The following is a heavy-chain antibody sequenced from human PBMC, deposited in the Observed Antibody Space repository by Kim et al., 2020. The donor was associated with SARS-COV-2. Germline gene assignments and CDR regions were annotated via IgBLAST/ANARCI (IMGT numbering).Heavy chain of an antibody. J-gene: IGHJ6*04. D-gene: IGHD2-21*02. V-gene: IGHV3-9*01. CDR1: GFTFGGYG. CDR3: ARNMWADVVTAVDV. CDR2: ISWNSGSI. Sequence: GGSLRLSCAVSGFTFGGYGMHWVRQAPGKGLEWVSGISWNSGSIGYADSVKGRFTISRDNTKSSLYLQMNSLRGEDTALYYCARNMWADVVTAVDVWGKGTTVIVSS.